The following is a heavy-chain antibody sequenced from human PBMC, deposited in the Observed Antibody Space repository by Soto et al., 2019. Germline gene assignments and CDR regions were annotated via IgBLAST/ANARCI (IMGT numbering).Heavy chain of an antibody. Sequence: SVKVSCKASGGTFSSYAISWVRQAPGQGLEWMGGIIPIFGTANYAQKFQGRVTITADESTSTAYMELSSLRSEDTAVYYCASSPPRGYSGYDRFDYWGQGTLVTVSS. D-gene: IGHD5-12*01. CDR3: ASSPPRGYSGYDRFDY. J-gene: IGHJ4*02. V-gene: IGHV1-69*13. CDR1: GGTFSSYA. CDR2: IIPIFGTA.